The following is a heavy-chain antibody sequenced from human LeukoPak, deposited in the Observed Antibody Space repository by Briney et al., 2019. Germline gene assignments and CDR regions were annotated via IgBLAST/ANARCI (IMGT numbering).Heavy chain of an antibody. V-gene: IGHV3-21*05. CDR3: ARAIAVAGIPYYMDV. Sequence: PGGSLRLSCAASGFTFSSYEMNWVRQAPGKGLEWVSYISSSSSYIYYADSVKGRFTISRDNAKNSLYLQMNSLRAEDTAVYYCARAIAVAGIPYYMDVWGKGTTVTVSS. CDR2: ISSSSSYI. J-gene: IGHJ6*03. D-gene: IGHD6-19*01. CDR1: GFTFSSYE.